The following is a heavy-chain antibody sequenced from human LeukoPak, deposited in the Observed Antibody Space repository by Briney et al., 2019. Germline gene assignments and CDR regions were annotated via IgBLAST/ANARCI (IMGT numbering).Heavy chain of an antibody. CDR3: AREGPMNAGSPYYYPGMDV. J-gene: IGHJ6*04. CDR1: GYTFTTYY. D-gene: IGHD3-10*01. CDR2: INPSGGST. V-gene: IGHV1-46*04. Sequence: DSVKVSCKASGYTFTTYYIHWVRQAPGQGLEWVGIINPSGGSTTYAQKLQGRVTMTRDTSTSTVYMELRSLRSEDSAVYYCAREGPMNAGSPYYYPGMDVWGKGTTVTVSS.